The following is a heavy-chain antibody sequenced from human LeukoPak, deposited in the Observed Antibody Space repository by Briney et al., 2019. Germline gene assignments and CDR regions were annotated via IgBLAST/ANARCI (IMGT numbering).Heavy chain of an antibody. CDR2: IIPIFGTA. Sequence: SVKVSCKTSGYTFTGYYIHWVRQAPGQGLEWMGGIIPIFGTANYAQKFQGRVTITADKSTSTAYMELSSLRAEDTAVYYCARSGYDYENLDVWGQGTLVTVSS. CDR3: ARSGYDYENLDV. D-gene: IGHD5-12*01. V-gene: IGHV1-69*06. J-gene: IGHJ4*02. CDR1: GYTFTGYY.